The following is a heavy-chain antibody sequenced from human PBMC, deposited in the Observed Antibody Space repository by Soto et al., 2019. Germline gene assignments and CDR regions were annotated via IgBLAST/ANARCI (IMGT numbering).Heavy chain of an antibody. CDR1: GFTFSSYA. J-gene: IGHJ3*02. CDR3: ARRGGPGNTAFDI. Sequence: GGSLRLSCAASGFTFSSYAMHWVRQAPGKGLEWVAVISYDGSNKYYADSVKGRFTISRDNSKNTLYLQMNSLRAEDTAVYYCARRGGPGNTAFDIWGQGTMVTVSS. D-gene: IGHD6-13*01. V-gene: IGHV3-30-3*01. CDR2: ISYDGSNK.